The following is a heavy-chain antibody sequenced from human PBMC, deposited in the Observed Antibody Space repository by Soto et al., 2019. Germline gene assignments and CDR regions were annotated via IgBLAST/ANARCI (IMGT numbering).Heavy chain of an antibody. Sequence: ASVKVSCHASRYTLTGYSMHWVRQAPGQGHEWMGWINPNSGGTNYAQKFQGWVTMTRDTSISTAYMELSRLRSDDMAVYYCARDDSSGYYSFDYWGQGTLVTVSS. J-gene: IGHJ4*02. CDR3: ARDDSSGYYSFDY. CDR1: RYTLTGYS. CDR2: INPNSGGT. V-gene: IGHV1-2*04. D-gene: IGHD3-22*01.